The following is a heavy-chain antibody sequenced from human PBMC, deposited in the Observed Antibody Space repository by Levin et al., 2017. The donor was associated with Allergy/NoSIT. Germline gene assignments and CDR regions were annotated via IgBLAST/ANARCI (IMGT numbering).Heavy chain of an antibody. CDR1: DGSLSGFY. CDR2: INHRGTT. J-gene: IGHJ3*02. Sequence: PSETLSLTCAVSDGSLSGFYWTWIRQPPGKGLEWIGQINHRGTTSYNPSLQSRVTLSVDTSKNQFSLKLRSVTAADTSVYYCARVRAYYSSGSYNIWGQGTMVNVSS. CDR3: ARVRAYYSSGSYNI. V-gene: IGHV4-34*01. D-gene: IGHD3-10*01.